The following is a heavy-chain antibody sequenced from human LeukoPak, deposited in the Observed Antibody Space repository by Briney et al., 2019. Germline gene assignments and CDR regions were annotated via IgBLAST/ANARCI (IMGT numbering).Heavy chain of an antibody. Sequence: GGSLRLSCAASGFTFSSHSMNWVRQAPGKGLEWVSSISSSSSYIYYADSVKGRFTISRDNAKNSLYLQMISLRVEDTAVYYCARVAFGLYVMDVWGQGTTVTVSS. CDR3: ARVAFGLYVMDV. CDR2: ISSSSSYI. D-gene: IGHD3/OR15-3a*01. J-gene: IGHJ6*02. CDR1: GFTFSSHS. V-gene: IGHV3-21*01.